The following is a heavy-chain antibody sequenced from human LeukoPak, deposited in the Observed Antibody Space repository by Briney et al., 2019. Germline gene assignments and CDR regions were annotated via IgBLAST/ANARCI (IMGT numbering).Heavy chain of an antibody. CDR2: ISYDGSNK. V-gene: IGHV3-30*03. CDR1: GFTFSSYS. J-gene: IGHJ4*02. CDR3: ATYCSSTSCLDY. D-gene: IGHD2-2*01. Sequence: GGSLRLSCAASGFTFSSYSMNWVRQAPGKGLEWVAVISYDGSNKYYADSVKGRFTISRDNSKNTLYLQMNSLRAEDTAVYYCATYCSSTSCLDYWGQGTLVTVSS.